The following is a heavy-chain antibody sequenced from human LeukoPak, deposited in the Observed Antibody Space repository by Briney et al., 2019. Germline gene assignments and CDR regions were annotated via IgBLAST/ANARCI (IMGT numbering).Heavy chain of an antibody. D-gene: IGHD3-22*01. CDR1: GFTFSSYI. CDR3: ASRTYYYDSSGSALDY. CDR2: ISSSSSYI. Sequence: GGSLRLSCAASGFTFSSYIMNWVRQAPGKGLEWVSSISSSSSYIYYADSVKGRFTISRDNAKNSLYLQMNSLRAEDTAVYYCASRTYYYDSSGSALDYWGQGTLVTVSS. J-gene: IGHJ4*02. V-gene: IGHV3-21*01.